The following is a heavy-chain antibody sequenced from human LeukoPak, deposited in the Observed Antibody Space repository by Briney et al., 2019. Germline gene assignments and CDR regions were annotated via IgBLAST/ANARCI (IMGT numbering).Heavy chain of an antibody. Sequence: PGGSLRLSCAASGFTFSNAWMSWVRQAPGKGLEWVGRIKRKTDGGTTDYAAPVKGRFTISRDDSKDTLYLQMNSLKTEDTAVYYCTTDCGNSGYDRKFDYWGQGTLVTVSS. V-gene: IGHV3-15*01. J-gene: IGHJ4*02. CDR2: IKRKTDGGTT. CDR1: GFTFSNAW. D-gene: IGHD5-12*01. CDR3: TTDCGNSGYDRKFDY.